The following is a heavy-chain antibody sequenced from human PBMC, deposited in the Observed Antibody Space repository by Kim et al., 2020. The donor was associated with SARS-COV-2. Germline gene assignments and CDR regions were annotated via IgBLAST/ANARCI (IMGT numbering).Heavy chain of an antibody. J-gene: IGHJ5*02. CDR3: ARWRTTVTTGGWFDP. CDR1: GGSISSSSYY. D-gene: IGHD4-17*01. V-gene: IGHV4-39*01. CDR2: IYYSGST. Sequence: SETLSLTCTVSGGSISSSSYYWGWIRQPPGKGLEWIGSIYYSGSTYYNPSLKSRVTISVDTSKNQFSLKLSSVTAADTAVYYCARWRTTVTTGGWFDPWGQGTLVTVSS.